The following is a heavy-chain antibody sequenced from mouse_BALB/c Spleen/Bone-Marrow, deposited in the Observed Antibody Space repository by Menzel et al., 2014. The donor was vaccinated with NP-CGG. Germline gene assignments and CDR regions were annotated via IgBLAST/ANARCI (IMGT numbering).Heavy chain of an antibody. CDR3: AGRYDYGYGPFAY. CDR1: GFTFSNYT. CDR2: ISNGGGTT. D-gene: IGHD1-2*01. Sequence: EVKLVESGGGLVQPGGSLKLSCAASGFTFSNYTMSWIRQTPEKRLEWVAYISNGGGTTYYPDTVKGRFTISRDNAKNTLYLQMSSLKSEDTAMEYCAGRYDYGYGPFAYWGQGTLVTVSA. V-gene: IGHV5-12-2*01. J-gene: IGHJ3*01.